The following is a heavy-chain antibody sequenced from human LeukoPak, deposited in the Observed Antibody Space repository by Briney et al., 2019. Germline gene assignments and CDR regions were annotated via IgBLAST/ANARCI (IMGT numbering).Heavy chain of an antibody. CDR1: GGSFSGYY. D-gene: IGHD2-15*01. J-gene: IGHJ5*02. CDR2: INHSGST. CDR3: ARGTYSSGGSCYDNWFDP. Sequence: SETLSLTCAVYGGSFSGYYWSWIRQPPGKGLEWIGEINHSGSTNYNPSLKSRVTISVDTSKNQFSLKLSSVTAADTAVYYCARGTYSSGGSCYDNWFDPWGQGTLVTVSS. V-gene: IGHV4-34*01.